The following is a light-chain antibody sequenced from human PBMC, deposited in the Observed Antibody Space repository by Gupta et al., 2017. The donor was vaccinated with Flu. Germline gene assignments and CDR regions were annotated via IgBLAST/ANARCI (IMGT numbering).Light chain of an antibody. J-gene: IGKJ2*02. V-gene: IGKV3-20*01. CDR3: QHECNSHRT. CDR1: QSVTSNY. Sequence: EIVLTQSPGTLSLSPGERATLSCRASQSVTSNYLAWYQQKPGQAPILLIYGASSRATGIPDRFSGSGSGTEFTLTISRREPEDFAVYYCQHECNSHRTFGQGTKLEIK. CDR2: GAS.